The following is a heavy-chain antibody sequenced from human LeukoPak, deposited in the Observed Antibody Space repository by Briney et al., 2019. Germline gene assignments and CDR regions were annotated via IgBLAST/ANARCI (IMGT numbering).Heavy chain of an antibody. Sequence: SETLSLTCAVSGGSVSGYYWSWVRQFPGRRLEWIGYIYYSGSTNYNPSLKSRVTISVDTSKNQFSLKLSSVTAADTAVYYCARHGEYSSSSGLLDYWGQGTLVTVSS. CDR1: GGSVSGYY. J-gene: IGHJ4*02. D-gene: IGHD6-13*01. CDR2: IYYSGST. CDR3: ARHGEYSSSSGLLDY. V-gene: IGHV4-59*08.